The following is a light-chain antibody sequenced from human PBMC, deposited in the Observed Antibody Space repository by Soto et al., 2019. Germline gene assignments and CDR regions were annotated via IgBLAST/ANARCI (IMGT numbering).Light chain of an antibody. CDR2: DAS. CDR1: QDIKNY. V-gene: IGKV1-39*01. CDR3: QQSHTTPFT. J-gene: IGKJ4*01. Sequence: DIQMTQSPSSLSASVGDRVTITCQASQDIKNYLNWYQQRPGKAPKVLISDASNLETGVPSRFSGSGSGTEFTLTISSLQPEDFATYYCQQSHTTPFTVGGGTKVDIK.